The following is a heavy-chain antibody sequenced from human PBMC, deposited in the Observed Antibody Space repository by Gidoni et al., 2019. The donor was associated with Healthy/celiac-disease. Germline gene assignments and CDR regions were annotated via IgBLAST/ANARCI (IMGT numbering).Heavy chain of an antibody. J-gene: IGHJ4*02. V-gene: IGHV3-9*01. CDR3: AKDRGEQQLVFDY. Sequence: TISRDNAKNSLYLQMNSLRAEDTALYYCAKDRGEQQLVFDYWGQGTLVTVSS. D-gene: IGHD6-13*01.